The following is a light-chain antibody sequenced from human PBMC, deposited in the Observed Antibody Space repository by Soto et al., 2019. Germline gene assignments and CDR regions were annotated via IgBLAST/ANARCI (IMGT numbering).Light chain of an antibody. CDR2: EVS. CDR1: STDIGSYNF. Sequence: QSALTQPASVSGSPGQSITISCTGSSTDIGSYNFVSWYQQHPGKAPRLVIYEVSGRPSGVSVRFSGSKSGNTASLTISGLQADDEDDYYCSSYTKTTTAYVFGTGTKLTVL. CDR3: SSYTKTTTAYV. J-gene: IGLJ1*01. V-gene: IGLV2-14*01.